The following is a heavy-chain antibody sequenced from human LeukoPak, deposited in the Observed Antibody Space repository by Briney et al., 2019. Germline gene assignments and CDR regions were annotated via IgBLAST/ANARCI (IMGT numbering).Heavy chain of an antibody. V-gene: IGHV3-48*02. Sequence: GSLCPSRAASGFTFSDYNMNWVRQAPGKGLEWISYISSSSKTIQYADSVRGRFTNSRDNAKKSLYLQMNSLRDEDTAVYYCARDYGNHGGYFDDSGQGNLVTVSS. D-gene: IGHD4-11*01. CDR1: GFTFSDYN. CDR2: ISSSSKTI. CDR3: ARDYGNHGGYFDD. J-gene: IGHJ4*02.